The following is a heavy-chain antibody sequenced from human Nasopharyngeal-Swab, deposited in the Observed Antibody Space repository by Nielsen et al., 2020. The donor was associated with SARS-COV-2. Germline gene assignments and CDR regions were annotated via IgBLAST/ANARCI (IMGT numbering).Heavy chain of an antibody. CDR3: TTVKNVASAADF. J-gene: IGHJ4*02. CDR2: IKSKSSGETT. Sequence: ESQKISCAASGFTFSNVWMKWVRQAPGKGLEWVGRIKSKSSGETTDYTAPVKGRFTISRDDSKNMLYLQMNSLKTEDTAVYYCTTVKNVASAADFWGQGTLVTVSS. CDR1: GFTFSNVW. D-gene: IGHD6-13*01. V-gene: IGHV3-15*01.